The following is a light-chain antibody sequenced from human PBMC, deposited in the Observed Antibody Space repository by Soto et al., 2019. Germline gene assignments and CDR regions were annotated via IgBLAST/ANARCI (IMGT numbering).Light chain of an antibody. CDR3: AAWDDSLTGYV. CDR2: SNN. V-gene: IGLV1-44*01. CDR1: SSNIGSNA. Sequence: QSVLTQPPSASGTPGQRGTISCSGSSSNIGSNAVNWYQQLPGTAPKLLIYSNNQRPSGVPDRFSGSKSGTSASLAISGLQSEDEADYHCAAWDDSLTGYVFGTGTKLTVL. J-gene: IGLJ1*01.